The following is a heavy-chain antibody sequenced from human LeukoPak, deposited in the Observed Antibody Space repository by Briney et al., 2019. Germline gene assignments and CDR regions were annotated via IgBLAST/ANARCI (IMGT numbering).Heavy chain of an antibody. CDR2: ISSSSSYI. J-gene: IGHJ4*02. CDR1: GFTFSSYG. Sequence: GGSLRLSCAASGFTFSSYGMNWVRQAPGKGLEWVSSISSSSSYIYYADSVKGRFTISRDNAKNSLYLQMNSLRAEDTAVYYCARGGKYGSTLVDYWGQGTLVTVSS. D-gene: IGHD3-10*01. V-gene: IGHV3-21*01. CDR3: ARGGKYGSTLVDY.